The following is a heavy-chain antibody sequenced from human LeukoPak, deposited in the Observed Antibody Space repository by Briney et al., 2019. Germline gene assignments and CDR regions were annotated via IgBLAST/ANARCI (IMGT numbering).Heavy chain of an antibody. Sequence: GGSLRLSCAASGFTFSSYAMHWVCQAPGKGGEWVAVISYDGSNNYYAASVKGRFTISRDNSKNTLYLQMNSLRADDTALYYCAKDPLGIGPAFDIWGQGTMVTVSS. J-gene: IGHJ3*02. CDR3: AKDPLGIGPAFDI. D-gene: IGHD7-27*01. CDR1: GFTFSSYA. V-gene: IGHV3-30-3*01. CDR2: ISYDGSNN.